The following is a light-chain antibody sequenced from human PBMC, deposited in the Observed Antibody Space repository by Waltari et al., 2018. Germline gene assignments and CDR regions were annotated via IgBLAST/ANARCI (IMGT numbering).Light chain of an antibody. V-gene: IGLV4-69*01. CDR2: VNSDGSH. Sequence: QLVLTQSPSASASLGASVKFTCTLSSGHLTNVIAWHQQQPGKGPRYLMKVNSDGSHRKGDDIPDRCSGSGSGPERYLTISSLQSEDEADYYCETGGQGTWVFGGGTKLTVL. CDR3: ETGGQGTWV. J-gene: IGLJ3*02. CDR1: SGHLTNV.